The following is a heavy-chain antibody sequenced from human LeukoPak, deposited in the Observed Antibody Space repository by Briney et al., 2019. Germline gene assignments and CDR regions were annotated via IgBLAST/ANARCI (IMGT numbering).Heavy chain of an antibody. J-gene: IGHJ4*02. CDR3: ARDRNRNSYLFDY. V-gene: IGHV1-69*05. CDR2: IIPIFGTA. Sequence: SVKVSCKASGGTFSSYAISWVRQAPGQGLEWMGRIIPIFGTANYAQRFQGRVTITTDESTSTAYMELSSLRSEDTAVYYCARDRNRNSYLFDYWGQGTLVTVSS. D-gene: IGHD1-14*01. CDR1: GGTFSSYA.